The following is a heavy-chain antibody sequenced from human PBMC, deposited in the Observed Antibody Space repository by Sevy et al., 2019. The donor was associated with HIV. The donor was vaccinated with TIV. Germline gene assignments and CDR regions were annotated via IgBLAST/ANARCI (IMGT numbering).Heavy chain of an antibody. CDR1: GYTFTGYY. Sequence: ASVKVSCKASGYTFTGYYMHWVRQAPGQGLEWMGWINPNSGDTNYAQMFQGRVTMTRDTSISTAYMELSRLRSDDTAVYYCARGGGDFWSGYYGYYYYGMDVWGQGTTVTVSS. CDR3: ARGGGDFWSGYYGYYYYGMDV. J-gene: IGHJ6*02. V-gene: IGHV1-2*02. D-gene: IGHD3-3*01. CDR2: INPNSGDT.